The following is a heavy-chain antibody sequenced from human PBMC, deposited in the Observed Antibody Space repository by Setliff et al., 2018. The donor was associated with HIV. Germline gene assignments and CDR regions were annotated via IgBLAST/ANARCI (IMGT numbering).Heavy chain of an antibody. Sequence: PGESLKISCKGSGYRFASYWIGWVRQMPGKGLEWMGIIYPGDSATRYSPSFQGQVTISADKSISTAYLHWSSLKASDTAMYFCARRPYYDSWSGHQAFDIWGQGTMVTVSS. CDR2: IYPGDSAT. D-gene: IGHD3-3*01. V-gene: IGHV5-51*01. CDR1: GYRFASYW. CDR3: ARRPYYDSWSGHQAFDI. J-gene: IGHJ3*02.